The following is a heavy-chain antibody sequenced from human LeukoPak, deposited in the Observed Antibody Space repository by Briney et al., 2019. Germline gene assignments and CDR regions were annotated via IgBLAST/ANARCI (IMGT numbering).Heavy chain of an antibody. CDR1: GYTFTGYY. J-gene: IGHJ6*03. Sequence: ASVKVSCKASGYTFTGYYMHWVRQAPGQGLEWMGWINPNSGGTNYAQKFQGRVTMTRDTSISTAYMELSRLRSDDTAVYYCARDSSSSFWGPLGYNYMDVWGKGTTVTVSS. CDR3: ARDSSSSFWGPLGYNYMDV. D-gene: IGHD6-6*01. CDR2: INPNSGGT. V-gene: IGHV1-2*02.